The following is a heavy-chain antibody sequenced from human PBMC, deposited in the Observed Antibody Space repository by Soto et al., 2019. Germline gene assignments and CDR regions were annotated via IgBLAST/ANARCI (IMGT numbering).Heavy chain of an antibody. CDR1: GGTFSSYA. D-gene: IGHD5-12*01. V-gene: IGHV1-69*13. J-gene: IGHJ4*02. CDR3: ARGRDGYNTLFDY. Sequence: SVKLSCKXSGGTFSSYAISWVRQAPGQGLEWMGGIIPIFGTANYAQKFQGRVTITADESTSTAYMELSSLRSEDTAVYYCARGRDGYNTLFDYWGQGTLVTVSS. CDR2: IIPIFGTA.